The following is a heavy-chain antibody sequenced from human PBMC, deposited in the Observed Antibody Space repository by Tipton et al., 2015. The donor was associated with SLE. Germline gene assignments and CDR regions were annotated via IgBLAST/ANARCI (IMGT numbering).Heavy chain of an antibody. CDR2: ITGRGDRT. CDR3: ARSPVDYWNGYSA. Sequence: GSLRLSCAASGFTFSNYAMSWVRQAPGKGLEWVSAITGRGDRTYYIDSVKGRFTISRDNSKNSLYLQMNGLRAEDTAVYYCARSPVDYWNGYSAWGQGTLVAVSS. CDR1: GFTFSNYA. D-gene: IGHD3-3*01. V-gene: IGHV3-23*01. J-gene: IGHJ4*02.